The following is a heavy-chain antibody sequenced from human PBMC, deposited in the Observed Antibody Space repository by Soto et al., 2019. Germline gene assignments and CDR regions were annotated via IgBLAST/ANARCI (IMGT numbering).Heavy chain of an antibody. Sequence: SETLSLTCTVSGGSISSSSYYWGWIRQPPGKGLEWIGSIYYSGSTYYNPSLKSRVTISVDTSKNQFSLKLTSVTTADTAVYYCATTYFFGSGSGYWGQGTLVTVSS. D-gene: IGHD3-10*01. CDR1: GGSISSSSYY. V-gene: IGHV4-39*01. J-gene: IGHJ4*02. CDR2: IYYSGST. CDR3: ATTYFFGSGSGY.